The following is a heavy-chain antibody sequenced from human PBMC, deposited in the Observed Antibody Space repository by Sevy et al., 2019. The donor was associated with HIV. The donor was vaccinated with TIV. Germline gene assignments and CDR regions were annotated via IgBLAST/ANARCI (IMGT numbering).Heavy chain of an antibody. V-gene: IGHV3-15*01. Sequence: LGGSLRLSCAASGFTFSNAWMSWVRQAPGKGLEWVGRIKSKTDGGTTDYAAPVKGRFTISRDDSKNTLYLQMNSLKTEDTAVYYCTTELERMVGYFDWLVAPPTWWAFDIWGQGTMVTVSS. J-gene: IGHJ3*02. CDR1: GFTFSNAW. CDR2: IKSKTDGGTT. D-gene: IGHD3-9*01. CDR3: TTELERMVGYFDWLVAPPTWWAFDI.